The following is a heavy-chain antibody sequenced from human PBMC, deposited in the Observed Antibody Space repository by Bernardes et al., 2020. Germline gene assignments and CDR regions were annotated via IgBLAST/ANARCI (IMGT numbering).Heavy chain of an antibody. Sequence: ASVKVSCKASGYTFTGYYMHWVRQAPGQGLEWMGWFNPNSGGTNYAQKFQGRVTMTRDTSISTAYMELSRLRSEDTAVYYCARGRYCSGGSCYMDAFDIWGQGTMVTVSS. CDR3: ARGRYCSGGSCYMDAFDI. D-gene: IGHD2-15*01. CDR1: GYTFTGYY. CDR2: FNPNSGGT. V-gene: IGHV1-2*02. J-gene: IGHJ3*02.